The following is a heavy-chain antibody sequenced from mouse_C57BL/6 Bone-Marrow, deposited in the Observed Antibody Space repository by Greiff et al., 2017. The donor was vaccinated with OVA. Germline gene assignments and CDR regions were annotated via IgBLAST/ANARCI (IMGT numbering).Heavy chain of an antibody. Sequence: VQLQQSGAELVKPGASVKMSCKASGYTFTSYWITWVKQRPGQGLEWIGDIYPGSGSTNYNEKFKSKATLTVDTSSSTAYMQLSSLTSEDSAVYYCAIQYPSSNYVDWYFDVWGTGTTVTVSS. J-gene: IGHJ1*03. CDR3: AIQYPSSNYVDWYFDV. D-gene: IGHD2-5*01. V-gene: IGHV1-55*01. CDR1: GYTFTSYW. CDR2: IYPGSGST.